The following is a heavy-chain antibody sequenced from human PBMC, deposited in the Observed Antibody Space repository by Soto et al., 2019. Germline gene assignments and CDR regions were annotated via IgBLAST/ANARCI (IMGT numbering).Heavy chain of an antibody. CDR3: ARVLGYNSSWWRHTAFDI. V-gene: IGHV1-18*01. D-gene: IGHD6-13*01. J-gene: IGHJ3*02. CDR2: ISAHTGNT. CDR1: GYTFTNYG. Sequence: GASVKVSCKTSGYTFTNYGIGWVRQAPGQGLEWMGWISAHTGNTNYAQKFQGRVTMTTDTSTSTAYMELRSLRSDDTAVYYCARVLGYNSSWWRHTAFDIWGQGTMVTVSS.